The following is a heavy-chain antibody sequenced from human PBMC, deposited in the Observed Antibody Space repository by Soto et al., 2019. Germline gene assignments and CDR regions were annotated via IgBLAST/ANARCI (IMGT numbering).Heavy chain of an antibody. V-gene: IGHV3-64*01. D-gene: IGHD4-17*01. J-gene: IGHJ6*03. CDR1: GFTFSSYA. CDR3: ARVFSHQVYGDYPLDSSGYYYYYMDV. CDR2: ISSDGGRT. Sequence: PGGSLRLSCAASGFTFSSYAMHWVRQAAGKGLEYVSGISSDGGRTYYANSVKGRFTISRDNSKNTVYLQMGSLRTEDMAVYYCARVFSHQVYGDYPLDSSGYYYYYMDVWGKGTTVTVSS.